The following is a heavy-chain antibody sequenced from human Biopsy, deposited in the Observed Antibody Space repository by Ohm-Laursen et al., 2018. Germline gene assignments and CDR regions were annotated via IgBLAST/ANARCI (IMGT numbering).Heavy chain of an antibody. CDR2: INLNSGNA. V-gene: IGHV1-2*02. Sequence: SVKASCKPSGYTFAGYYLHSVRQAPGHGLEWMVWINLNSGNASYAQSFQGRLTVTRDTSISTAYMELTSLTFDDTAIYYCARVPAYPSIDGYYGLDLWGQGTTVIVSS. CDR1: GYTFAGYY. CDR3: ARVPAYPSIDGYYGLDL. D-gene: IGHD3-9*01. J-gene: IGHJ6*02.